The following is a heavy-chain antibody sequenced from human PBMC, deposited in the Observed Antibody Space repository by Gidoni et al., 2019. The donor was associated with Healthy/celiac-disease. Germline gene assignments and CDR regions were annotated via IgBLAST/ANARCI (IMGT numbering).Heavy chain of an antibody. J-gene: IGHJ3*02. CDR3: AKDLIEAFDI. Sequence: VSAISGSGGSTYYADSVKGRFTISRDNSKNTLYLQMNSLRAEDTAVYYCAKDLIEAFDIWGQGTMVTVSS. V-gene: IGHV3-23*01. CDR2: ISGSGGST.